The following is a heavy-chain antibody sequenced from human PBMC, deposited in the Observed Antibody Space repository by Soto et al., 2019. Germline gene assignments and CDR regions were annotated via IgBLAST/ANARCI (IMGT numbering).Heavy chain of an antibody. J-gene: IGHJ6*01. CDR1: GGTISRYY. V-gene: IGHV4-59*01. Sequence: QVQLQESGPGLVKPSETLSLTCTVSGGTISRYYWSWIRQPPGKGLEWIGYMYNTGSTVYNPSFKSRVTISVDTSKNQFSLKLNSVTAADTAVYYCARHLWGYCGTDCYPLDVW. CDR3: ARHLWGYCGTDCYPLDV. CDR2: MYNTGST. D-gene: IGHD2-21*02.